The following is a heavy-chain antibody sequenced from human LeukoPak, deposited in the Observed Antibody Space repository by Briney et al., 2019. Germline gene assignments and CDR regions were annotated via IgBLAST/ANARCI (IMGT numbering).Heavy chain of an antibody. V-gene: IGHV4-59*01. CDR3: ARVVPFSSWRYYYYMDV. CDR2: IYYSGST. CDR1: GGSISSYY. D-gene: IGHD2-15*01. J-gene: IGHJ6*03. Sequence: SETLSLTCTVSGGSISSYYWSWIRQPPGKGLEWIGYIYYSGSTSYNPSLKSRVTISVDTSKNQFSLKLSSVTAADTAVYYCARVVPFSSWRYYYYMDVWGKGTTVTVSS.